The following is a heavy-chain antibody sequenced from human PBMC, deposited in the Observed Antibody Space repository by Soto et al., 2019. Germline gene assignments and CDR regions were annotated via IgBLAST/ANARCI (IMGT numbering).Heavy chain of an antibody. J-gene: IGHJ6*03. CDR1: GGSISSYY. V-gene: IGHV4-59*01. Sequence: SETLSLTCTVSGGSISSYYWSWIRQPPGKGLEWIGYIYYIGSTNQNPSLKSRVALSVDTSKNQFSLELSSVTAADTAVYYCARGGSTYMDVWGKGTTVTVSS. CDR3: ARGGSTYMDV. CDR2: IYYIGST. D-gene: IGHD6-13*01.